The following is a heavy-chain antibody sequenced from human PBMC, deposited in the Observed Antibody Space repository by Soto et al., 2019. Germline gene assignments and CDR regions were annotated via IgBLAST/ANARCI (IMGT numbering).Heavy chain of an antibody. V-gene: IGHV3-23*01. J-gene: IGHJ5*02. Sequence: PGGSLRLSCAASGFSFSNYGMSWVRQAPGKGLEWVSVISGRDGSTYYADSVKGRFTVSTDNSKSTVYLQMNSLRAEDTAVYYCARGVCSYVNCFLPGWFDPWGQGMLVTVSS. CDR2: ISGRDGST. D-gene: IGHD2-15*01. CDR1: GFSFSNYG. CDR3: ARGVCSYVNCFLPGWFDP.